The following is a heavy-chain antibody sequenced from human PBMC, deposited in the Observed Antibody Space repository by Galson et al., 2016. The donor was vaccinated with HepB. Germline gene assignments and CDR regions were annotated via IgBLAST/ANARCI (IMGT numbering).Heavy chain of an antibody. D-gene: IGHD3-10*01. CDR3: SNHYGSGTYYEFDP. Sequence: LSCAASGFTVTNAWMTWVRQAPGKGLEWVGRIKSRTDGGTADYAAPVKGRFIISRDDSKNTLYLQMNSLKTEDTAVYYCSNHYGSGTYYEFDPWGQGTPVTVSS. V-gene: IGHV3-15*01. J-gene: IGHJ5*02. CDR1: GFTVTNAW. CDR2: IKSRTDGGTA.